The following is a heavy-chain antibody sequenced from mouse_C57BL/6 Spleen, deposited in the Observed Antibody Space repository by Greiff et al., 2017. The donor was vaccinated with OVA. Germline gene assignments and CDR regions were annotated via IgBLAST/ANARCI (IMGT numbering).Heavy chain of an antibody. CDR2: ISSGGSYT. D-gene: IGHD4-1*01. CDR1: GFTFSSYG. Sequence: EVKLVESGGDLVKPGGSLKLSCAASGFTFSSYGMSWVRQTPDKRLEWVATISSGGSYTYYPDSVKGRFTISRDNAKNTLYLQMSSLKSEDTAMYYCARLGGTRGFDYWGQGTTLTVSS. CDR3: ARLGGTRGFDY. V-gene: IGHV5-6*02. J-gene: IGHJ2*01.